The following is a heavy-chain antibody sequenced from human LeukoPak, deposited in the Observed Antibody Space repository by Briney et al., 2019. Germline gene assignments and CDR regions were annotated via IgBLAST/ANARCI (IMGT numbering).Heavy chain of an antibody. CDR3: ASGYCSGGSCYRGLGY. CDR2: ISAYNGNT. CDR1: GYTFTGYY. J-gene: IGHJ4*02. V-gene: IGHV1-18*04. D-gene: IGHD2-15*01. Sequence: ASVKVSCKASGYTFTGYYMHWLRQAPGQGLDWMGLISAYNGNTNYAQKLQGRVTMTTDTSTSTAYMELRSLRSDDTAVYYCASGYCSGGSCYRGLGYWGQGTLVTVSS.